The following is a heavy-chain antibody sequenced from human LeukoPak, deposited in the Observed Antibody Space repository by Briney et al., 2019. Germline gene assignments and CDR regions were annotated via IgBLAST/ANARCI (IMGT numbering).Heavy chain of an antibody. CDR1: GYTFTGYY. J-gene: IGHJ4*02. D-gene: IGHD4-17*01. CDR2: INPNSGGT. CDR3: ARGATVTSYYFDY. V-gene: IGHV1-2*02. Sequence: ASVKVSCKASGYTFTGYYMHWVRQAPGQGLEWMGWINPNSGGTNYAQKFQGRVTMTRDTSISTAYMELSRLRSDDTAVYYCARGATVTSYYFDYWGQGTLVTVSS.